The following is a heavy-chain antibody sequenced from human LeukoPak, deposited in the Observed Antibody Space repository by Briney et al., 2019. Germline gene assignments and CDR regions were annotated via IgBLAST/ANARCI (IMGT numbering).Heavy chain of an antibody. CDR1: GGSISTSSHY. CDR2: FYYSGST. CDR3: ARHYCTSSSCNQFYGMDV. Sequence: SETLSLTCTVSGGSISTSSHYWGWVRQPPVKGPEWIGSFYYSGSTYYNPSLKSRVTISVDSSKNQFSLNLSSVTATDTAVYYCARHYCTSSSCNQFYGMDVWGQGTTVTVSS. V-gene: IGHV4-39*01. J-gene: IGHJ6*02. D-gene: IGHD2-2*01.